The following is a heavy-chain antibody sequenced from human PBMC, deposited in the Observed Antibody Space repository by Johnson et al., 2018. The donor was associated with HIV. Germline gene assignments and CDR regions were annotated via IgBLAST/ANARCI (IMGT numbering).Heavy chain of an antibody. Sequence: VQLVESGGGVARPGGSLRLSCAASGFTFDDYGMSWVRQAPGKGLEWVSGINWNGGDTAYAGSVKGRFTISRDNAKSSLYLQMNSLRVEDTAFYYCARLARADMVTFGGVIVKNGVDIWGQGTMVTVSS. D-gene: IGHD3-16*02. CDR3: ARLARADMVTFGGVIVKNGVDI. CDR2: INWNGGDT. J-gene: IGHJ3*02. V-gene: IGHV3-20*04. CDR1: GFTFDDYG.